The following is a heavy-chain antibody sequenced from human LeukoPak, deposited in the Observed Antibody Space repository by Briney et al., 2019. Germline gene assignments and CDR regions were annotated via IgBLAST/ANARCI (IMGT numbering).Heavy chain of an antibody. CDR3: AKEAAAADFDY. V-gene: IGHV3-74*01. CDR1: GFTFINYW. D-gene: IGHD6-13*01. J-gene: IGHJ4*02. Sequence: GGSLRLSCAASGFTFINYWMHWVRQAPGKGLVWVSRINGDGSTISYADSVEGRFTISRDNAKNTLYLQMNSLRAEDTAVYYCAKEAAAADFDYWGQGTLVTVSP. CDR2: INGDGSTI.